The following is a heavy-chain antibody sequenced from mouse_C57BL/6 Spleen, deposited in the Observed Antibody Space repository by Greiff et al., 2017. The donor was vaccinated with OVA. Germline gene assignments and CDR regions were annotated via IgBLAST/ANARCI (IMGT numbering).Heavy chain of an antibody. J-gene: IGHJ2*01. D-gene: IGHD2-3*01. CDR3: ARPGDGYYFDY. CDR2: ISGGGGNT. V-gene: IGHV5-9*01. CDR1: GFTFSSYT. Sequence: EVQVVESGGGLVKPGGSLKLSCAASGFTFSSYTMSWVRQTPEKRLEWVATISGGGGNTYYPDSVKGRFTISRDNAKNTLYLQMSSLRSEDTALYYCARPGDGYYFDYWGQGTTLTVSS.